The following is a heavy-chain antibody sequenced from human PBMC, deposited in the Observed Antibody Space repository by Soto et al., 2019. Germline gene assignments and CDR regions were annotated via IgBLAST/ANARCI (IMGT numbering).Heavy chain of an antibody. D-gene: IGHD4-17*01. Sequence: QLQLQESGPGLVKPSETLSLTCTVSGGSISSSSFYWGWIRQPPGKGLEWVGSIYYSGNTYYHPSPHRRATIPVATSTLQFSRNLSALTAADSAVYYCARTPYGDYYIAYWGQATLVIVSP. V-gene: IGHV4-39*01. CDR1: GGSISSSSFY. J-gene: IGHJ4*02. CDR2: IYYSGNT. CDR3: ARTPYGDYYIAY.